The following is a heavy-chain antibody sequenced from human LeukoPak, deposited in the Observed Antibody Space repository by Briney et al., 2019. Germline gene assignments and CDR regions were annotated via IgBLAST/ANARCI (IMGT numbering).Heavy chain of an antibody. CDR1: GGSISSGGYY. CDR2: IYHSGST. Sequence: SQTLSLTCTVSGGSISSGGYYWSWIRQPPGKGLEWIGYIYHSGSTYYNPPLKSRVTISVDRSKNQFSLKLSSVTAADTAVYYCARARGGEYSSSSEIDYWGQGTLVNVSS. D-gene: IGHD6-6*01. V-gene: IGHV4-30-2*01. CDR3: ARARGGEYSSSSEIDY. J-gene: IGHJ4*02.